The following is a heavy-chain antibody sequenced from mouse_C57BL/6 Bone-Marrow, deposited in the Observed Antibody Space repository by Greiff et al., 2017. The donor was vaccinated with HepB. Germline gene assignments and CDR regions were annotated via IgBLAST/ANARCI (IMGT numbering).Heavy chain of an antibody. D-gene: IGHD1-1*01. CDR1: GYTFTDYY. V-gene: IGHV1-26*01. CDR3: ARNPFITTVVAKGYYFDY. J-gene: IGHJ2*01. Sequence: VQLQQSGPELVKPGASVKISCKASGYTFTDYYMNWVKQSHGKSLEWIGDINPNNGGTSYNQKFKGKATLTVDKSSSTAYMELRSLTSADSAVYYCARNPFITTVVAKGYYFDYWGQGTTLTVSS. CDR2: INPNNGGT.